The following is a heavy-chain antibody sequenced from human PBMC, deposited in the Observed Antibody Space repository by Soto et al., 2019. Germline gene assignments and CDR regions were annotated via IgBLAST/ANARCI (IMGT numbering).Heavy chain of an antibody. V-gene: IGHV4-30-4*01. J-gene: IGHJ4*02. D-gene: IGHD6-13*01. CDR3: AGEAPASRIRGGFEY. CDR1: GDSISSGDSY. CDR2: IYFSGST. Sequence: QVQLQESRPGLVKPSQTLSLTCTVSGDSISSGDSYWSWIRQSPEKGLEWIGYIYFSGSTYYNPSLKSRVTMSVDTSKNQFSLRLSSVTAADTAVYYCAGEAPASRIRGGFEYWGQGTLVTVSS.